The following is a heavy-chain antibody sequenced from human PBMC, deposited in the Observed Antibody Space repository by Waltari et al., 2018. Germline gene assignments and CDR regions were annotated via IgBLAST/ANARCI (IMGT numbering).Heavy chain of an antibody. CDR3: AKAGYSSRERFDY. D-gene: IGHD6-13*01. Sequence: EVQLLESGGGWVQTGGSLRLSCAACGFTFSSYSLTWFRRSPGKGLEWVSGISGSGGSTYYADSVKGRFTISRDNTKNTLYLQMNSLRAEDTAVYYCAKAGYSSRERFDYWGQGTLVTVSS. J-gene: IGHJ4*02. V-gene: IGHV3-23*01. CDR1: GFTFSSYS. CDR2: ISGSGGST.